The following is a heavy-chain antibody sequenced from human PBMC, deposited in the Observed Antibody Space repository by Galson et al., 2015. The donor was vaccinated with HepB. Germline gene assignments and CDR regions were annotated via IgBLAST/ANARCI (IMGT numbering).Heavy chain of an antibody. CDR2: ISSSSSTI. Sequence: SLRLSCAASGFTFSTYSMNWVRQAPGKGLEWVSYISSSSSTIYYADSVKGRFTISRDNAKNSLYLQMNSLRAEDTAVYYCAREAVAGTIDYWGQGTLVTVSS. V-gene: IGHV3-48*01. J-gene: IGHJ4*02. CDR1: GFTFSTYS. CDR3: AREAVAGTIDY. D-gene: IGHD6-19*01.